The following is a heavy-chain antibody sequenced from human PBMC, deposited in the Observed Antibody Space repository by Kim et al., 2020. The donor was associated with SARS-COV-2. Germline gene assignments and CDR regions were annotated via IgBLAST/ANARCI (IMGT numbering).Heavy chain of an antibody. D-gene: IGHD1-26*01. V-gene: IGHV4-34*01. CDR3: ARSALSDTGIVGATPYDAFDI. Sequence: SETLSLTCAVYGGSFSGYYWSWIRQPPGKGLEWIGEINHSGSTNYNPSLKSRVTISVDTSKNQFSLKLSSVTAADTAVYYCARSALSDTGIVGATPYDAFDIWGQGTMVTVSS. CDR2: INHSGST. CDR1: GGSFSGYY. J-gene: IGHJ3*02.